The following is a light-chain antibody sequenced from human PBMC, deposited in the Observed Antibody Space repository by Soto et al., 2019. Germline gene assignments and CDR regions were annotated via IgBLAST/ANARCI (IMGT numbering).Light chain of an antibody. CDR2: DVS. Sequence: QSVLTQPASVSGSPGQSITISCTGTSSFVGSYALVSWYQQHPGKAPKLMIYDVSKRPSGVPDRFSGSKSGNTASLTISGLQAEDEADYYCCSHAGSFTLVFGGGTKLTVL. CDR3: CSHAGSFTLV. V-gene: IGLV2-23*02. J-gene: IGLJ2*01. CDR1: SSFVGSYAL.